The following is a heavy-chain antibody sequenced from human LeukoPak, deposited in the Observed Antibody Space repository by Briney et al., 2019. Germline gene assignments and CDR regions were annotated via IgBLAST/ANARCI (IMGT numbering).Heavy chain of an antibody. CDR1: GFTFTNYW. J-gene: IGHJ4*02. D-gene: IGHD3-3*01. V-gene: IGHV3-74*01. Sequence: PGGSLRLSCVASGFTFTNYWMHWVRQAPGKGLVWVSRVNSDGSDTIYADSVKGRFTISRDNAKNTLYLQMNSLRAEDTAVYYCAREVRGLYYDFWSGSDHFDYWGQGTLVAVSS. CDR2: VNSDGSDT. CDR3: AREVRGLYYDFWSGSDHFDY.